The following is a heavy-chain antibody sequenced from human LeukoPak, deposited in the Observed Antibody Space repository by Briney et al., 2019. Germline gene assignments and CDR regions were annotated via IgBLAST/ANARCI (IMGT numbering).Heavy chain of an antibody. Sequence: GASVKVSCKASGYTLTAYYIHWLRQAPGQGLEWMGWIKFNTGGTKYVEKFEGRFTMTRDTSISTIYMELSSLRSDDTAVYYCAADKQQLSYYFDYWGQGTLVTVSA. V-gene: IGHV1-2*02. CDR2: IKFNTGGT. CDR3: AADKQQLSYYFDY. D-gene: IGHD6-13*01. CDR1: GYTLTAYY. J-gene: IGHJ4*02.